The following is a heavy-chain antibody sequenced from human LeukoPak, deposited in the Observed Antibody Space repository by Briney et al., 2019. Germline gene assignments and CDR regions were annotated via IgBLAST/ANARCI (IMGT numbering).Heavy chain of an antibody. CDR1: GFNVSSNY. V-gene: IGHV3-53*01. Sequence: GGSLRLSCAASGFNVSSNYMSWVRQAPGKGLQWVSVIYSDGSKYYADSVKGRFTISRDNSKNTLYLQMNSLRAEDTAVYYCARDQGRGYVYGYSGFWGQGSLVTVSS. D-gene: IGHD5-12*01. CDR2: IYSDGSK. J-gene: IGHJ4*02. CDR3: ARDQGRGYVYGYSGF.